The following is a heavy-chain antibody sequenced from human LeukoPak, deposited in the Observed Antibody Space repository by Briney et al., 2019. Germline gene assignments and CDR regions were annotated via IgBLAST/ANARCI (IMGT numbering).Heavy chain of an antibody. Sequence: SETLSLTCSVSGGSISGYYWSWIRQPPGKGLEWIGYIHYSGSTHYNPSLKSRVTISVDTSKNQFSLKLSSVTAADTAVYYCARSDILTGFDWGQGTLVTVSS. CDR1: GGSISGYY. CDR2: IHYSGST. J-gene: IGHJ4*02. D-gene: IGHD3-9*01. V-gene: IGHV4-59*01. CDR3: ARSDILTGFD.